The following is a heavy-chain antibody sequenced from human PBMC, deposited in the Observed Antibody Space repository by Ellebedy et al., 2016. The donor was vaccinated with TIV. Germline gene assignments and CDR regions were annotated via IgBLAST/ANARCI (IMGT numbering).Heavy chain of an antibody. J-gene: IGHJ5*02. CDR2: IYNSGST. Sequence: GSLRLSCTVSGDSINNNNYYWGWIRQPPGKGLEWIGTIYNSGSTHYNPSLKSRVTISVDTSKNQFSLKVISVTAADTAVYYCARHPCGDCYWDWFDPWGQGTLVTVSS. V-gene: IGHV4-39*01. D-gene: IGHD2-21*02. CDR1: GDSINNNNYY. CDR3: ARHPCGDCYWDWFDP.